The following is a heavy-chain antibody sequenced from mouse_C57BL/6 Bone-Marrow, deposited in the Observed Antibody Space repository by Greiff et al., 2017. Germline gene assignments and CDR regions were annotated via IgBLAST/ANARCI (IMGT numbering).Heavy chain of an antibody. V-gene: IGHV14-4*01. J-gene: IGHJ3*01. Sequence: VQLQQSGAELVRPGASVKLSCTASGFTFKDYYMHWVKQRPEQGLEWIGWIDPENGDTEYASKFQGKATITVDTSSNTAYLQLSSLTSEDTAGYCCTRIAYWGQGTLVTVSA. CDR1: GFTFKDYY. CDR2: IDPENGDT. CDR3: TRIAY.